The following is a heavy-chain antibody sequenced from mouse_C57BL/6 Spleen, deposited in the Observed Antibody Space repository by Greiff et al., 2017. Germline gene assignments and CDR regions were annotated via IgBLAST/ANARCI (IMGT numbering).Heavy chain of an antibody. J-gene: IGHJ2*01. CDR3: EREDDYGSSLDY. CDR2: INPGSGGT. Sequence: VQLQQSGAELVRPGTSVKVSCKASGYAFTNYLIEWVKQRPGQGLEWIGVINPGSGGTNYNEKFKGKATLTADKSSSTAYMQLSSLTSEDSAVYFCEREDDYGSSLDYWGQGTTLTVSS. D-gene: IGHD1-1*01. V-gene: IGHV1-54*01. CDR1: GYAFTNYL.